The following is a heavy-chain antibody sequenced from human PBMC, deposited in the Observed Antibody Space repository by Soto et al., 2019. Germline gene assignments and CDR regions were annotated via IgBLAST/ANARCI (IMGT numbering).Heavy chain of an antibody. CDR3: ARDAAVLPAVTALNYYYGMDV. CDR1: GYTFSSYG. J-gene: IGHJ6*02. Sequence: GASVKVSCKASGYTFSSYGISWARQAPGQGLEWMAWISVYNGNTKYAQKAQGRVIMTTDTSTSTAYMELRSLRSDDTAMYYCARDAAVLPAVTALNYYYGMDVWGQGTTVTVSS. CDR2: ISVYNGNT. V-gene: IGHV1-18*01. D-gene: IGHD2-2*01.